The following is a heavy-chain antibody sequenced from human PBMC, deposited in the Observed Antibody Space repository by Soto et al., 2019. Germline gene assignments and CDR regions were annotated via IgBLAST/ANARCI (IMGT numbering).Heavy chain of an antibody. CDR3: ARDKVAARTYWYFDL. Sequence: GGSLRLSCAASGFTFSSYSMNWVRQAPGKGLEWVSYISSSSSTIYYADSVKGRFTISRDNAKNSLYLQMNSLRAEDTAVYYCARDKVAARTYWYFDLWGRGTLVTVSS. J-gene: IGHJ2*01. CDR2: ISSSSSTI. D-gene: IGHD6-6*01. CDR1: GFTFSSYS. V-gene: IGHV3-48*01.